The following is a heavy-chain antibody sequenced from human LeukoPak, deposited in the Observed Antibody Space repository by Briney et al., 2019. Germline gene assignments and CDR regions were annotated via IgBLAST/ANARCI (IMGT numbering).Heavy chain of an antibody. D-gene: IGHD3-9*01. V-gene: IGHV3-23*01. CDR3: AKGSVRYFDWLFRFDY. CDR1: GFTFSTYA. J-gene: IGHJ4*02. CDR2: ISGSGGST. Sequence: GGSLRLSCAASGFTFSTYAMSWVRQAPGKGLEWVSAISGSGGSTYYADSVKGRFTISRDNSKNTLYLQMNSLRAEDTAVYYCAKGSVRYFDWLFRFDYWGQGTLVTVSS.